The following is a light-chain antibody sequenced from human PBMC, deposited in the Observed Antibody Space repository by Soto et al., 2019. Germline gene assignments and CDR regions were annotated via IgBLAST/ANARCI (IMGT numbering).Light chain of an antibody. J-gene: IGLJ1*01. CDR3: TSYTSSSTQV. Sequence: QSALTQPASVSGCPGQSITISSTGTSSDVGRYNFVSWYQQHPGKAPKLMISEVSNRPSGVSNRFSGSKSGNTASLTISGLQAADEADYYCTSYTSSSTQVFGTGTKVTVL. CDR1: SSDVGRYNF. V-gene: IGLV2-14*01. CDR2: EVS.